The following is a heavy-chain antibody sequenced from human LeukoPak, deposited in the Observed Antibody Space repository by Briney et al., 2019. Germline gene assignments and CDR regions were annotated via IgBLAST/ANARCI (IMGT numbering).Heavy chain of an antibody. CDR2: TNPNSGGT. V-gene: IGHV1-2*02. CDR3: AGGYYYDSSGYLPDY. J-gene: IGHJ4*02. D-gene: IGHD3-22*01. Sequence: ASVKVSCKASGYTFTGYYMHWVRQAPGQGLEWRGWTNPNSGGTNYAQKFQGRVTMTRDTSISTAYMELSRLRSDDTAVYYCAGGYYYDSSGYLPDYWGQGTLVTVSS. CDR1: GYTFTGYY.